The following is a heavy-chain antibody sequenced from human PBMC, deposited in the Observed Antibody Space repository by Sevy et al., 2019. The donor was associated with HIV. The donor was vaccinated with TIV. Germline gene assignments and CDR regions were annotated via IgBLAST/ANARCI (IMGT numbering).Heavy chain of an antibody. V-gene: IGHV4-38-2*01. CDR1: GYSISSGYQ. CDR2: IYHSGST. D-gene: IGHD6-25*01. Sequence: SETLSLTCGVSGYSISSGYQWGWIRQPPGKGPEWIGTIYHSGSTYYNPSLKSRVTISVDTSKNQFSLKLTSMTAADTAVYFCARVAAYWGQGILVTVSS. CDR3: ARVAAY. J-gene: IGHJ4*02.